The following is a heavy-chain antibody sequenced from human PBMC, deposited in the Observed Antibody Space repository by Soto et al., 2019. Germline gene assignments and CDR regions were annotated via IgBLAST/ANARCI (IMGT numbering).Heavy chain of an antibody. J-gene: IGHJ4*02. CDR2: MYNSGST. CDR1: GGTPSNYF. V-gene: IGHV4-59*08. CDR3: ARHDKWNGISDF. D-gene: IGHD1-20*01. Sequence: SEDLSPPSTGSGGTPSNYFLRWVRQPPGKRLEWIASMYNSGSTNYNPSLKSRVTTSVDTSKNEFSLRLTSVTAADTAVYYCARHDKWNGISDFCGQGILVTVSS.